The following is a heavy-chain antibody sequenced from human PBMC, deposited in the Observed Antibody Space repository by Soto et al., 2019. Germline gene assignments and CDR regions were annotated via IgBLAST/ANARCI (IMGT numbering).Heavy chain of an antibody. J-gene: IGHJ5*02. Sequence: GSGPTLVNPTQTLTLTCTFSGFSLSTSGMCVSWIRQPPGKALEWLARIDWDDDKYYSTSLKTRLTISKDTSKNQVVLTMTNMDPVDTATYYCARIMFRPRDSGSYYTLGPWGQGTLVTVSS. V-gene: IGHV2-70*11. D-gene: IGHD3-10*01. CDR1: GFSLSTSGMC. CDR2: IDWDDDK. CDR3: ARIMFRPRDSGSYYTLGP.